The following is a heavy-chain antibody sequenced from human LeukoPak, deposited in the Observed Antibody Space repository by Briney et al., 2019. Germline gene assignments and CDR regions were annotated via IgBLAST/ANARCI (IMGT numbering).Heavy chain of an antibody. D-gene: IGHD1-26*01. Sequence: GGSLRLSCGNSGFTFGDYAMSWVRQAPGKGLEWVGFIRSKTYGGTTEYDASVKGRFTISRDDSKSTAYLQMNSLKTEDTGVYYCTRVEWQLSLQWRRGTQVTVST. CDR2: IRSKTYGGTT. CDR3: TRVEWQLSLQ. J-gene: IGHJ4*02. CDR1: GFTFGDYA. V-gene: IGHV3-49*04.